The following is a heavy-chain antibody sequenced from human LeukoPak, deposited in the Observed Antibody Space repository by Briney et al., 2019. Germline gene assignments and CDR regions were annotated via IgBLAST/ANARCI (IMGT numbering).Heavy chain of an antibody. V-gene: IGHV3-74*01. D-gene: IGHD4-17*01. CDR1: GFTFRSYW. J-gene: IGHJ4*02. CDR3: ARDPPTTVTTPLDY. Sequence: GGSLRLSCAASGFTFRSYWMHWVRQVPGKGLVWVARINSDGSSMIYADSVKGRFTISRDNVKYTLYLQMSSLRAEDTAVYYCARDPPTTVTTPLDYWGQGTLVTVSS. CDR2: INSDGSSM.